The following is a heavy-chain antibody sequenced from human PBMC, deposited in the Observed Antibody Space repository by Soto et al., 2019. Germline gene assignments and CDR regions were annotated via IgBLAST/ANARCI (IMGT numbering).Heavy chain of an antibody. CDR1: GYSFTNYW. CDR2: IYPGDSDT. D-gene: IGHD1-1*01. V-gene: IGHV5-51*01. Sequence: GESLKISCKGSGYSFTNYWIGWVRQMPGKGLEWMGIIYPGDSDTRYSPSFQGQVTISADKSISTAYLQWSSLKASDTAVYYCARGGADRNERRPLGLFDSWGQGTLVTVSS. J-gene: IGHJ4*02. CDR3: ARGGADRNERRPLGLFDS.